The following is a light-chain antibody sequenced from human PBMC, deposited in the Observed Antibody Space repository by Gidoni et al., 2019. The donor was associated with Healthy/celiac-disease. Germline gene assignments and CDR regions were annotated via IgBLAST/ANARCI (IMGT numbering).Light chain of an antibody. CDR3: QQRSNWPPT. Sequence: EIVLTQSPATLSLSPGERATLSCRASQSVSSYLAWYQQKPGQAPRLLIYDASNRATGIPARFSGSGSGTDFTLTISSLEPEDFAVYYFQQRSNWPPTFGGXTKVEIK. J-gene: IGKJ4*01. CDR1: QSVSSY. V-gene: IGKV3-11*01. CDR2: DAS.